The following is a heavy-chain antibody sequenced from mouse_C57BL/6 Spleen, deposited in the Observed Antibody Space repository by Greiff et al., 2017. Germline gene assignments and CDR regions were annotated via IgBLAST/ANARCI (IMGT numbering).Heavy chain of an antibody. CDR2: ISSGGSYT. D-gene: IGHD2-4*01. CDR1: GFTFSSYG. CDR3: ARQGYDYDTGPWFAY. Sequence: EVKLVESGGDLVKPGGSLKLSCAASGFTFSSYGMSWVRQTPDMRLEWVATISSGGSYTYYPDSVKGRFTISRDNAKNTLYLQMSSLKSEDTAMYYCARQGYDYDTGPWFAYWGQGTLVTVSA. J-gene: IGHJ3*01. V-gene: IGHV5-6*01.